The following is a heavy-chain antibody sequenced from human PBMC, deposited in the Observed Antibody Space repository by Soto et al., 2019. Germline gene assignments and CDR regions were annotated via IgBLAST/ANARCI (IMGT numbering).Heavy chain of an antibody. CDR2: IYYSGST. CDR1: GGSISSGGYY. Sequence: SETLYLTCTVSGGSISSGGYYWSWIRQHPGKGLEWIGYIYYSGSTYYNPSLKSRVTISVDTSKNQFSLKLSSVTAADTAVYYCAFVLIGSGYLSRYYWGQGTLVTVSS. CDR3: AFVLIGSGYLSRYY. D-gene: IGHD3-22*01. V-gene: IGHV4-31*03. J-gene: IGHJ4*02.